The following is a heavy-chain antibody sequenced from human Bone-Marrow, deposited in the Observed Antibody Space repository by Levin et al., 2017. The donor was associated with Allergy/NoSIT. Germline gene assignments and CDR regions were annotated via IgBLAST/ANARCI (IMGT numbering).Heavy chain of an antibody. J-gene: IGHJ3*02. V-gene: IGHV1-69*02. CDR2: IIPILDLA. D-gene: IGHD3-10*02. CDR1: GGTFSSYT. Sequence: SVKVSCKVSGGTFSSYTVTWVRQAPGQGLEWLGRIIPILDLANYAQKFQGRVTITADKSTNTVHMDLVGLRSEDTAVYYCARVNDQQGYVLNIWGQGTMITVSS. CDR3: ARVNDQQGYVLNI.